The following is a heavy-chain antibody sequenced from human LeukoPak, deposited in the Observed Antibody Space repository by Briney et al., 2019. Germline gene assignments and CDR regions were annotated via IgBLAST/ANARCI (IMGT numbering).Heavy chain of an antibody. D-gene: IGHD6-6*01. V-gene: IGHV1-24*01. J-gene: IGHJ4*02. CDR2: FDPEDGET. Sequence: ASVKVSCKISGYTLTELSMHWVRQAPGKGLGWMGGFDPEDGETIYAQKFQGRVTMTEDTSTDTAYMELSSLRSEDTAVYYCATDPYSSSSVDYWGQGTLVTVSS. CDR1: GYTLTELS. CDR3: ATDPYSSSSVDY.